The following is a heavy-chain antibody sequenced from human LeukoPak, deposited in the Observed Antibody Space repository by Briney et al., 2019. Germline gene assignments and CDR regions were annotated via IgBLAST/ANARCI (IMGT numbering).Heavy chain of an antibody. D-gene: IGHD4-11*01. V-gene: IGHV4-39*02. CDR1: GGSISSSSYY. CDR3: ARDRTVEAFDI. CDR2: IYYSGST. Sequence: SETLSLTCTVSGGSISSSSYYWCWIRQPPGKGLEWIGSIYYSGSTYYNPSLKGRVTISVDTSKNQFSLKLSSVTAADTAVYYCARDRTVEAFDIWGQGTMVTVSS. J-gene: IGHJ3*02.